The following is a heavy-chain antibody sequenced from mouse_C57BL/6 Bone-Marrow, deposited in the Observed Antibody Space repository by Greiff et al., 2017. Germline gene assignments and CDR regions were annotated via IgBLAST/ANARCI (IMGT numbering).Heavy chain of an antibody. Sequence: QVQLQQSGAELVKPGASVKLSCKASGYTFTSYWMHWVKQRPGQGLEWIGMIHPNSGSTNYNEKFKGKATLTADKSSSSAYMQLSSLTSEDSAVYYCATSVVGDYWGQGTPLTVSS. CDR3: ATSVVGDY. J-gene: IGHJ2*01. CDR2: IHPNSGST. CDR1: GYTFTSYW. V-gene: IGHV1-64*01.